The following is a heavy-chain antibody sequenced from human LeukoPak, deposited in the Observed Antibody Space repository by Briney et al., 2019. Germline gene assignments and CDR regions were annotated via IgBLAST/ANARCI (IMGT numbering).Heavy chain of an antibody. CDR2: IKEDGSEK. J-gene: IGHJ4*02. CDR3: ARERIAAAGSPTDLDY. D-gene: IGHD6-13*01. V-gene: IGHV3-7*01. CDR1: GFPFSINW. Sequence: GGSLRLSCAASGFPFSINWMSWVRQAPGKGPEWVANIKEDGSEKYYVDSVKGRFTISRDNAKNSLYLQMNSLRAEDTAVYYCARERIAAAGSPTDLDYWGQGTLVTVSS.